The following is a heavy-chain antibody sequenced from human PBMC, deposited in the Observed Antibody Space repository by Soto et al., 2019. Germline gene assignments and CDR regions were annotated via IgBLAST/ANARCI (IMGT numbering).Heavy chain of an antibody. J-gene: IGHJ5*02. Sequence: QVQLVQSGAEVKKPGASVKVSCKASGYTFTSYDINWVRQATGQGLEWMGWMNPNRGNTGYAQKSRGRVTMTRNTSISTAYRELSSLRSEDTAVYYCARTEQWLVREDWFDPWGQGTLVTVSS. V-gene: IGHV1-8*01. CDR2: MNPNRGNT. CDR1: GYTFTSYD. CDR3: ARTEQWLVREDWFDP. D-gene: IGHD6-19*01.